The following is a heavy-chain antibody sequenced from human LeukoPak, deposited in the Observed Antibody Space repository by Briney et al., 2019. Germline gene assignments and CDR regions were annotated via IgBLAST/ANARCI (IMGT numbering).Heavy chain of an antibody. CDR2: FDPKDGQT. Sequence: GASVKVSCLVSGYTLTELSMHSVRQAPGKGLEWMGGFDPKDGQTIYAQKFQGRVTMTEDTSTDTGYMDLGSLRSEDTAVYYCATGHYDRSGFYTLAFDIWGQGTAVTVSS. CDR1: GYTLTELS. J-gene: IGHJ3*02. V-gene: IGHV1-24*01. D-gene: IGHD3-22*01. CDR3: ATGHYDRSGFYTLAFDI.